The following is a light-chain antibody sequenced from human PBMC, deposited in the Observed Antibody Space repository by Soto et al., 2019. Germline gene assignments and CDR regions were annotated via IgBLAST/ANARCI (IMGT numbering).Light chain of an antibody. J-gene: IGKJ1*01. CDR2: GAS. CDR3: LQYNHWWT. Sequence: IELMRSPSTMSVSPGERAPRCCRASQSVTSSLAWYQQKPGRSPRLLIYGASTRATGIPARFSGSGSGTEFTLTISSLQSEDFAVYYCLQYNHWWTFGQGTKVDIK. CDR1: QSVTSS. V-gene: IGKV3-15*01.